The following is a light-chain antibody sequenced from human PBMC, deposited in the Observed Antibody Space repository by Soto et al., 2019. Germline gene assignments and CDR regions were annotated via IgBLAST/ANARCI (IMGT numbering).Light chain of an antibody. V-gene: IGLV1-51*01. CDR1: NSNIGNNY. CDR3: GTWDSSLSAV. J-gene: IGLJ2*01. CDR2: DND. Sequence: QSVLTQPPSVSAAPGQKVTITCSGSNSNIGNNYVSWYQQLPGTAPKLLIYDNDVRPSGIPDRFSGSKSGTSATLDITGLQIGDEADYYCGTWDSSLSAVFGGGTKLTVL.